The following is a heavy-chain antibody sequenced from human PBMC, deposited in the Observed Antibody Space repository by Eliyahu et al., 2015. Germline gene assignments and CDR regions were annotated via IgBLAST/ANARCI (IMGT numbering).Heavy chain of an antibody. D-gene: IGHD3-10*01. V-gene: IGHV3-43*01. CDR1: GFTFQDHN. CDR2: ISRDGTTT. CDR3: AKGGGDY. J-gene: IGHJ4*02. Sequence: VQLVESGGVVVQPGRSXRLSCAASGFTFQDHNMXWVRQAPGKGLEWVSVISRDGTTTDYADSVKGRFTISRDNRKNSLYLEMNSLRIEDTALYYCAKGGGDYWGQXSLVTVSS.